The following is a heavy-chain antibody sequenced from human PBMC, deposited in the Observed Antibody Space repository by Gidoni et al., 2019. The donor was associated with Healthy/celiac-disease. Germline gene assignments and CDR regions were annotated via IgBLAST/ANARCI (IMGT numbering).Heavy chain of an antibody. D-gene: IGHD2-2*01. Sequence: EVQLLESGGGLVQPGGSLRLSCAASGFTFSSYAMSWVRPAPGKVLEWVSAFGGSGVSTYYEKSVKGRFTISRDNSKHTLYLQMNSLRAEDTAVYYCAKTSMPRHAHYVGMYVWGQGTTVTVSS. V-gene: IGHV3-23*01. CDR1: GFTFSSYA. CDR3: AKTSMPRHAHYVGMYV. CDR2: FGGSGVST. J-gene: IGHJ6*02.